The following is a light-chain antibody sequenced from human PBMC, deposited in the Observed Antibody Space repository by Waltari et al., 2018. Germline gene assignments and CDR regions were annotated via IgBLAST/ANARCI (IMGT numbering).Light chain of an antibody. V-gene: IGKV4-1*01. CDR1: QSFFSSTNSNNY. J-gene: IGKJ2*02. CDR2: WAS. CDR3: QQYYTAPCT. Sequence: IVLTQSPDSLALSLAEGATFICRPSQSFFSSTNSNNYLAWYQQRPGQPPKLLFYWASTRVSGVPDRFDGSGSGTDFTLTISSLQAEDLAVYYCQQYYTAPCTFGQGTRLEIK.